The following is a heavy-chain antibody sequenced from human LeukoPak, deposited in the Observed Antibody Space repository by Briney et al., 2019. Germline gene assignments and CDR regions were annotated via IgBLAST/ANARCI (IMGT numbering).Heavy chain of an antibody. V-gene: IGHV1-2*02. CDR2: INPNSGGI. J-gene: IGHJ4*02. CDR3: ARNRYSYGYRDY. CDR1: GYTFTGYY. D-gene: IGHD5-18*01. Sequence: ASVKVSCKASGYTFTGYYMHWVRQAPGQGLEWMGWINPNSGGINYAQKFQGRVTMTRDTSISTAYMELSRLRSDDTAVYYCARNRYSYGYRDYWGQGTLVAVSS.